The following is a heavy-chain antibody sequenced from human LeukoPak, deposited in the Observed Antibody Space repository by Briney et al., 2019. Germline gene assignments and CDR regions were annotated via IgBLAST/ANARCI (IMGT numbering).Heavy chain of an antibody. D-gene: IGHD3-16*01. CDR1: GGSISSSNW. CDR3: ARGGYDYVWGSAFDY. CDR2: IYHSGST. V-gene: IGHV4-4*02. Sequence: PSETLSLTCAVSGGSISSSNWWSWVRPPPGKGLEWIGEIYHSGSTNYNPSLKSRVTISVDKSKNQFSLKLSSVTAADTAVYYCARGGYDYVWGSAFDYWGQGMLVTVSS. J-gene: IGHJ4*02.